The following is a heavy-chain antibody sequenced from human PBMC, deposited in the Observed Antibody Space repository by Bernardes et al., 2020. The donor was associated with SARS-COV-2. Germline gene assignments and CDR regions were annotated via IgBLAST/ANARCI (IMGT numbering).Heavy chain of an antibody. V-gene: IGHV6-1*01. D-gene: IGHD3-10*01. CDR3: ARASITIVPGPLGLGPWGYKFKSMEV. CDR2: TSFRSRWST. CDR1: GDTVSSTTAS. J-gene: IGHJ6*01. Sequence: QTLSLTCAVSGDTVSSTTASWNWIRQSPSRGLEWLGGTSFRSRWSTAYAVSVKSRITINPDTSKNQFSLQLNSVTPEYTAVYYCARASITIVPGPLGLGPWGYKFKSMEVEAQGPTVAAS.